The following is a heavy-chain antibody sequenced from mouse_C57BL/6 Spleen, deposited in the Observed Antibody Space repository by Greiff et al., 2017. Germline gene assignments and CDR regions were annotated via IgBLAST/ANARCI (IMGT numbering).Heavy chain of an antibody. J-gene: IGHJ4*01. Sequence: VQLQHSGADLAKPGASVKLSCKASGYTFTDYCMHWVKQSPGKSLEWIGYINPSSGSTNYNQTFKGPATLTEDNSYSTAYMQLVSLTSEDSAVYYCARELDYAMDYWGQGTSVTVSA. CDR3: ARELDYAMDY. CDR2: INPSSGST. CDR1: GYTFTDYC. V-gene: IGHV1-7*01. D-gene: IGHD4-1*01.